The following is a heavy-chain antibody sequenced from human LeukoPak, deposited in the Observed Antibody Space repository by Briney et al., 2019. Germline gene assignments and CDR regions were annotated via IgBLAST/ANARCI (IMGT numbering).Heavy chain of an antibody. CDR2: INHSGST. CDR3: ARGSWALPFDY. Sequence: KTSETLSLTCTVSGGSISSGDYYWSWIRQPPGKGLEWIGEINHSGSTNYNPSLKSRVTISVDTSKNQFSLKLSSVTAADTAVYYCARGSWALPFDYWGQGTLVTVSS. V-gene: IGHV4-39*07. J-gene: IGHJ4*02. CDR1: GGSISSGDYY.